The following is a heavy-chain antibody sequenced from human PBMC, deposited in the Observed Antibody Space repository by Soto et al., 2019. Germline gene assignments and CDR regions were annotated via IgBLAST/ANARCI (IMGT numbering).Heavy chain of an antibody. J-gene: IGHJ4*02. V-gene: IGHV4-39*01. Sequence: SETLSLTCTVSGGSISSSSYYWGWIRQPPGKGLEWLGSIYYSGSTYYNPSLKSRVTISVDTSKNQFSLKLSSVTAADTAVYYCARGLGYCSGGSCYPGDFDYWGQGTLVTVSS. CDR1: GGSISSSSYY. CDR3: ARGLGYCSGGSCYPGDFDY. D-gene: IGHD2-15*01. CDR2: IYYSGST.